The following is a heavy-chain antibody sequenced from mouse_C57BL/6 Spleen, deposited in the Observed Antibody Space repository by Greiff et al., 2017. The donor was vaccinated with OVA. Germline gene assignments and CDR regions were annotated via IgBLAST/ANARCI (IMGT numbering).Heavy chain of an antibody. J-gene: IGHJ2*01. CDR3: ARDDYDYDEGFDY. CDR2: INPNNGGT. Sequence: EVQLQQSGPELVKPGASVKISCKASGYTFTDYYMNWVKQSHGKSLEWIGDINPNNGGTSYNQKFKGKATLTVEKSSSTAYMELRSLTSEDSAVYYCARDDYDYDEGFDYWGQGTTLTVSS. V-gene: IGHV1-26*01. D-gene: IGHD2-4*01. CDR1: GYTFTDYY.